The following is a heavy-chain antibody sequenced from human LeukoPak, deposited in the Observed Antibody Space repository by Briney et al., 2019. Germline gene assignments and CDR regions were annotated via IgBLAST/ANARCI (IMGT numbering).Heavy chain of an antibody. CDR2: IIPIFGTA. V-gene: IGHV1-69*05. CDR3: ARSPGGRQQFNFDY. J-gene: IGHJ4*02. D-gene: IGHD6-13*01. Sequence: ASVKVSCKASGGTFSSYAISWVRQAPGQGLEWMGGIIPIFGTANYAQKSQGRVTITTDESTSTAYMELSSLRSEDTAVYYCARSPGGRQQFNFDYWGQGTLVTVSS. CDR1: GGTFSSYA.